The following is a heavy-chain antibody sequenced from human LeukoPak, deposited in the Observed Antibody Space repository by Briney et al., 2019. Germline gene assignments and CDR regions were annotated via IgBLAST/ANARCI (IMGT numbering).Heavy chain of an antibody. CDR1: GYTFTGYY. CDR3: ASSHKGAAVEDY. J-gene: IGHJ4*01. V-gene: IGHV1-2*02. CDR2: INPNSGGT. D-gene: IGHD6-13*01. Sequence: GSVNVSCKASGYTFTGYYMHWVRQAPGQGLEWMGWINPNSGGTNYAQKFQGRVTMTRDTSISTAYMELSRLRSAATAVYYCASSHKGAAVEDYWGQGSLVSVSS.